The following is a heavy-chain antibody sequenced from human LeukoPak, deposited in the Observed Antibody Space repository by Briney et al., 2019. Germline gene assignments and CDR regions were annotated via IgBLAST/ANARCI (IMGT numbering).Heavy chain of an antibody. CDR1: GGSFSGYY. D-gene: IGHD3-16*02. Sequence: SGTLSLTCAVYGGSFSGYYWSWIRQPPGKGLEWIGEINHSGSTNYNPSLKSRVTISVDTSKNQFSLKLSSVTAADTAVYYCARDLYRYQNWFDPWGQGTLVTVSS. V-gene: IGHV4-34*01. CDR3: ARDLYRYQNWFDP. CDR2: INHSGST. J-gene: IGHJ5*02.